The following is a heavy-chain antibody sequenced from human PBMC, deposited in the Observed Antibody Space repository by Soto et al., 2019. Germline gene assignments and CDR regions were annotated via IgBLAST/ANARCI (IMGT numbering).Heavy chain of an antibody. CDR1: GGTFSSYA. CDR3: ARSQGSSTSLEIYYYYYYGMDV. Sequence: QVQLVQSGAEVKKPGSSVKVSCKASGGTFSSYAISWVRQAPGQGLEWMGGIIPISGPANYAQKFQGRVTINAAESTSTAYMELSSLRSEDTAVYYCARSQGSSTSLEIYYYYYYGMDVWGQGTTVTVSS. J-gene: IGHJ6*02. V-gene: IGHV1-69*01. D-gene: IGHD2-2*01. CDR2: IIPISGPA.